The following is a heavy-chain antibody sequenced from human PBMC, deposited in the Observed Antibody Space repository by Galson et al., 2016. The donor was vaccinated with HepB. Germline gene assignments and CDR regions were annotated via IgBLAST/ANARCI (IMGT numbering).Heavy chain of an antibody. CDR2: ISGSINAT. J-gene: IGHJ6*02. V-gene: IGHV3-23*01. D-gene: IGHD3-10*01. Sequence: SLRLSCAASGFTFDTYAMHWVRQVPGKGLQWVSGISGSINATYYADSVKGRFIISRDDSKNTLYLQMHSLRAEDTALYYCAKLPSRYYGSGAGYGMDIWSQGTTVTVSS. CDR3: AKLPSRYYGSGAGYGMDI. CDR1: GFTFDTYA.